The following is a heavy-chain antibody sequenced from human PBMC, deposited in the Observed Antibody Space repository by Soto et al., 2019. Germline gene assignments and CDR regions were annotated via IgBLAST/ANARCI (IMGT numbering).Heavy chain of an antibody. D-gene: IGHD1-1*01. V-gene: IGHV4-38-2*01. Sequence: SETLSLTCAVSGDSISTGYYWAWIRQPPGKGLEWIGCIYHSGSTYYNPSLKSRVTISVDTSKNQFSLKLSSVTAADTAVYYCARGRFDWNHETFDYWGQGTLVTVSS. CDR1: GDSISTGYY. CDR2: IYHSGST. J-gene: IGHJ4*02. CDR3: ARGRFDWNHETFDY.